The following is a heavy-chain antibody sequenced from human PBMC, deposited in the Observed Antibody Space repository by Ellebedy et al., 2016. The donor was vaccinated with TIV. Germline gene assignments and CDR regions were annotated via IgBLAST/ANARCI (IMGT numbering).Heavy chain of an antibody. V-gene: IGHV4-39*01. CDR1: GGSLSSTRYY. CDR2: VYYSGSS. Sequence: MPSETLSLTCSVSGGSLSSTRYYWAWIRQPPGKGLEYIGSVYYSGSSYYSPSFKSRVTISADTSKNQFSLNLRTATAADTAVYYCARTDPWQPIDDWGQGILVSVSS. D-gene: IGHD2-21*02. CDR3: ARTDPWQPIDD. J-gene: IGHJ4*02.